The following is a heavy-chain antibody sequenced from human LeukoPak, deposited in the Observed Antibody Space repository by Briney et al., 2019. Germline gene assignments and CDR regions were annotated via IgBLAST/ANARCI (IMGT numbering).Heavy chain of an antibody. D-gene: IGHD6-19*01. J-gene: IGHJ4*02. CDR3: VSERAGSFHY. Sequence: GGSLRLSCAASGFTFSNYGMHWVRQAPGKGLEWVALIWYDGSNKYYADSVKGRFTISRDNSKNTLYLQMNSLRAEDTAVYYCVSERAGSFHYWGQGTLVTVSS. CDR2: IWYDGSNK. CDR1: GFTFSNYG. V-gene: IGHV3-33*01.